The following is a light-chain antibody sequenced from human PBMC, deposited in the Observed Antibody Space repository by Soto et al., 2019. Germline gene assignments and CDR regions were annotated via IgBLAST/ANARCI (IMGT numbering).Light chain of an antibody. CDR3: QQRSNWPLT. V-gene: IGKV3-11*01. CDR1: QRVSSY. CDR2: DAS. Sequence: EIVLTQSPATLSLSPGERATNSCRASQRVSSYLAWYQQKPGQAPRLLIYDASNRATGIPARFSGSGSGTDFTLTISSLEPEDFAVYYCQQRSNWPLTFGGGTKVDIK. J-gene: IGKJ4*01.